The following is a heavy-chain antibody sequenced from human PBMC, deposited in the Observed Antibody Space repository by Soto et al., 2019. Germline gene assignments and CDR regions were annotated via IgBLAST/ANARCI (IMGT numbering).Heavy chain of an antibody. V-gene: IGHV3-23*01. D-gene: IGHD6-19*01. Sequence: GGSLRLSCAASGFTFSSYAMSWVRQAPGKGLEWVSAFSGSGGSTYYADSEKGRFTISRDNSKNTLYLQMNSLRAEDTAVYYCAKDNRLIAVARYFDYWGQGTLVTVSS. CDR3: AKDNRLIAVARYFDY. J-gene: IGHJ4*02. CDR2: FSGSGGST. CDR1: GFTFSSYA.